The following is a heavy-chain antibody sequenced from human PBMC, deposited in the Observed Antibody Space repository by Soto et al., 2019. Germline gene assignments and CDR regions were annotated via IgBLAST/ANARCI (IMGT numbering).Heavy chain of an antibody. CDR2: ISGSGGTT. J-gene: IGHJ4*02. Sequence: DVQVLESGGGLFQPGESLRLSCAASGFTFNNYAMSWVRQAPGKGLEWVATISGSGGTTYYADSGKGRFTISRDNSQNTLYLQMQSLRADDTALYHCARDRSINEVAFAFCFCGQGTMVTVSS. CDR3: ARDRSINEVAFAFCF. V-gene: IGHV3-23*01. CDR1: GFTFNNYA. D-gene: IGHD2-8*01.